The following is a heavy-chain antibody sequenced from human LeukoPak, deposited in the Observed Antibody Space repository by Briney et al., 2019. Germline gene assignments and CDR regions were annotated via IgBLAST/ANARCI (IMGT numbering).Heavy chain of an antibody. Sequence: SETLSLTCTVSGGSISSYYWSWIRQPSGKGLEWIGYIYYNGSTNYNPSLKSRVTISVDTSKNQFSLKLSSVTAADTAVYYCARGGTTNYYDSFNWFDPWGQGTLVTVSS. V-gene: IGHV4-59*01. CDR2: IYYNGST. CDR1: GGSISSYY. J-gene: IGHJ5*02. CDR3: ARGGTTNYYDSFNWFDP. D-gene: IGHD3-22*01.